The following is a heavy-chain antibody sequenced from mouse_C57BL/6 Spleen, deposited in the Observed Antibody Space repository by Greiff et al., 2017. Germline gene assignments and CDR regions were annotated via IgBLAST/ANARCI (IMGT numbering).Heavy chain of an antibody. D-gene: IGHD1-1*01. Sequence: EVQLQQSGPELVKPGASVKISCKASGYTFTDYYMNWVKQSHGKSLEWIGDIKPNNGGTRYYQKFKGKARLTVNKSSSTACMELRSLTSEDSAVYYCARAPYGSSLYYFDDWGQGTTLTVSS. V-gene: IGHV1-26*01. CDR3: ARAPYGSSLYYFDD. J-gene: IGHJ2*01. CDR1: GYTFTDYY. CDR2: IKPNNGGT.